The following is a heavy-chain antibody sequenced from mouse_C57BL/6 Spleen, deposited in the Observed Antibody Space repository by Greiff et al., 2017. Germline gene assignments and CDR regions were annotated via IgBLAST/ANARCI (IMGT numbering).Heavy chain of an antibody. J-gene: IGHJ3*01. CDR1: GYAFSSSW. D-gene: IGHD2-13*01. V-gene: IGHV1-82*01. Sequence: VQGVESGPELVKPGASVKISCKASGYAFSSSWMNWVKQRPGKGLEWIGRIYPGDGDTNYNGKFKGKATLTADKSSSTAYMQLSSLTSEDSAVYFCARDGGLLVFAYWGQGTLVTVSA. CDR3: ARDGGLLVFAY. CDR2: IYPGDGDT.